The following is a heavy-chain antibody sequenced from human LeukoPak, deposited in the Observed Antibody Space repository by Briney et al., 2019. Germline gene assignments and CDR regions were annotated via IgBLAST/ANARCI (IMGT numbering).Heavy chain of an antibody. J-gene: IGHJ4*02. Sequence: GAPVKVSCKASGYTFTSYYMHWVRQAPGQGLEWMGIINPSGGSTSYAQKFQGRVTMTRDTSTSTVYMELSSLRSEDTAVYYCARSSPPMTTVTTCDYWGQGTLVTVSS. CDR1: GYTFTSYY. CDR2: INPSGGST. V-gene: IGHV1-46*01. CDR3: ARSSPPMTTVTTCDY. D-gene: IGHD4-17*01.